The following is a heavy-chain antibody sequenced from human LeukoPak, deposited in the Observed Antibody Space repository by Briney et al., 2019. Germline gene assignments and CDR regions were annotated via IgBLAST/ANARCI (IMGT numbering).Heavy chain of an antibody. CDR3: ATLSGYSPFDY. V-gene: IGHV3-53*04. D-gene: IGHD3-22*01. J-gene: IGHJ4*02. CDR1: GFTVSSNY. Sequence: GGSLRLSCAASGFTVSSNYMSWVRQAPGKGLEWVSVIYSGGSTYYADSVKGRFTISRHNSKNTLYLQMNSLRAEDTAVYYCATLSGYSPFDYWGQGTLVTVSP. CDR2: IYSGGST.